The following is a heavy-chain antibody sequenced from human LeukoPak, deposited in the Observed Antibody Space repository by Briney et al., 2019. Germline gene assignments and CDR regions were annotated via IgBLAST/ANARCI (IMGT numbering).Heavy chain of an antibody. V-gene: IGHV4-59*01. J-gene: IGHJ4*02. Sequence: PSETLSLTCTVSGGSISSYYWSWNRQPPGKGLEWIGYIYYSGSTNYNPSLKSRVTISVDTSKNQFSLKLSSVTAADTAVYYCARVFYSYGCDYWGQGTLVTVSS. CDR2: IYYSGST. CDR3: ARVFYSYGCDY. D-gene: IGHD5-18*01. CDR1: GGSISSYY.